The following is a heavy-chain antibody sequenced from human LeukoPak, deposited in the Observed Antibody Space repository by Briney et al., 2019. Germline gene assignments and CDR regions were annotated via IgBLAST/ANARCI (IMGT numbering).Heavy chain of an antibody. CDR3: ARRPTLGYCSGGSCYFRHAFDI. V-gene: IGHV7-4-1*02. CDR1: GDTFSSYA. Sequence: ASVKVSCKATGDTFSSYAMNWVRQAPGQGLEWMGWINTNTGNPTYAQGFTGRFVFSLDTSVSTAYLQISSLKAEDTAVYYCARRPTLGYCSGGSCYFRHAFDIWGQGTMVTVSS. J-gene: IGHJ3*02. D-gene: IGHD2-15*01. CDR2: INTNTGNP.